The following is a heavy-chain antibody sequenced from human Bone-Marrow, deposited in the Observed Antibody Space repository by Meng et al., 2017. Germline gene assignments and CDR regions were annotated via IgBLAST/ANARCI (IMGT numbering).Heavy chain of an antibody. V-gene: IGHV4-34*01. J-gene: IGHJ4*02. CDR1: GGSFSAYD. Sequence: QVQVQQWGAGLLKPSETLSLTCAFYGGSFSAYDWSWIRQPPGKGLEWLGQINHSGSTNDNPSLKSRVTISIDTSRNQLSLKLSSVTAADTALYYCARRITIFGDLITDYFDYWGQGTLVTVSS. CDR3: ARRITIFGDLITDYFDY. D-gene: IGHD3-3*01. CDR2: INHSGST.